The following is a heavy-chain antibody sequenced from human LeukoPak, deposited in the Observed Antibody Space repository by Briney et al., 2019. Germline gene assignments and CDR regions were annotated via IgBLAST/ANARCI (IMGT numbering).Heavy chain of an antibody. CDR1: GFTFSDYY. J-gene: IGHJ3*02. Sequence: NTGGSLRLSCAASGFTFSDYYMSWIRQAPGKGLEWVSYISSSGSTIYYADSVKGRFTISRDNAKNSLYLQMNSLRAEDTAVYYCARDCYYYDSSGSCAFDIWGQGTMVTVSS. CDR2: ISSSGSTI. V-gene: IGHV3-11*04. D-gene: IGHD3-22*01. CDR3: ARDCYYYDSSGSCAFDI.